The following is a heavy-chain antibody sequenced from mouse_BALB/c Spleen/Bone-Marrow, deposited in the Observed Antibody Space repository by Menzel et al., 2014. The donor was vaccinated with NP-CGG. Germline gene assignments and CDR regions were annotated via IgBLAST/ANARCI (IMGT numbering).Heavy chain of an antibody. CDR2: INPNSRTI. CDR1: GFDFRRYW. Sequence: DVHLVESGGGLVQPGGSLKLSCAASGFDFRRYWMSWARQAPGKGLEWIGEINPNSRTINYTPSLKDKFIISRDNAKNTLYLQMSRVRSEDTALYYCARLGDRGWFAYWGQGTLVTVSA. V-gene: IGHV4-1*02. D-gene: IGHD3-3*01. CDR3: ARLGDRGWFAY. J-gene: IGHJ3*01.